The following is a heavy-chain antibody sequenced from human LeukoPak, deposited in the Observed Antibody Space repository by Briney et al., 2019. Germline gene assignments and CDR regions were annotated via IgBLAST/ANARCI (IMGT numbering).Heavy chain of an antibody. CDR1: GYTFTAYY. V-gene: IGHV1-2*06. Sequence: ASVKVSCKASGYTFTAYYIHWVRQAPGQGLEWVGRINCNSAGTNYAQKFRGRVTMTRDTSISTVYMELSSLRSDDTAVYCCAVQTIVANTKGDAFDIWGQGTTVIVSS. D-gene: IGHD5-12*01. CDR3: AVQTIVANTKGDAFDI. CDR2: INCNSAGT. J-gene: IGHJ3*02.